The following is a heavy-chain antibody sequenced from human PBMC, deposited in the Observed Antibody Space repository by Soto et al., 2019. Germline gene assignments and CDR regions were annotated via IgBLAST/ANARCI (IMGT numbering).Heavy chain of an antibody. V-gene: IGHV1-2*04. CDR1: GYTFTGYY. D-gene: IGHD2-21*02. CDR3: GSTYYNPSLKSRVAISVDTSKNQFSLKLSSVTAADTAVYYCARLYCSGGSCWYGDSTLDNSYYFDY. CDR2: INPNSGGT. J-gene: IGHJ4*02. Sequence: ASVKVSCKASGYTFTGYYMHWVRQAPGQGLEWMGWINPNSGGTNYAQKFQGWVTMTRDTSISTAYMELSRLRSDDTAVYYSGSTYYNPSLKSRVAISVDTSKNQFSLKLSSVTAADTAVYYCARLYCSGGSCWYGDSTLDNSYYFDYWGQGTLVTVSS.